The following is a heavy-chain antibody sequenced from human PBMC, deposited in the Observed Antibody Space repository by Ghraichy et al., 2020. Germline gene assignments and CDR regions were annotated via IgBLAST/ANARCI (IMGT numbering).Heavy chain of an antibody. J-gene: IGHJ4*02. V-gene: IGHV1-18*04. CDR3: ARVEMYGVVLGSGGD. CDR2: ISAYNGNT. D-gene: IGHD2-15*01. CDR1: GYTFTSYG. Sequence: ASVKVSCKASGYTFTSYGISWVRQAPGQGLEWMGWISAYNGNTNYAQKLQGRVTMTTDTSTSTAYMELRSLRSDDTAVYYCARVEMYGVVLGSGGDWGQGTLVTVSS.